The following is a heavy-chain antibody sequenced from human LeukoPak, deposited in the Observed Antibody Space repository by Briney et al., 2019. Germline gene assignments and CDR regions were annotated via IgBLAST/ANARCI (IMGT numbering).Heavy chain of an antibody. CDR2: IYSSGFT. D-gene: IGHD3-10*01. CDR3: ARVHIVTGTYFDS. V-gene: IGHV4-4*07. CDR1: GDSMSGYS. J-gene: IGHJ4*02. Sequence: PSETLSLTCTISGDSMSGYSGSWLRQPAGKELEWIGRIYSSGFTEYNLSLDGRVTMSIETSKNQFSLMLDSVTAADTATYYCARVHIVTGTYFDSWGQGALVTVSS.